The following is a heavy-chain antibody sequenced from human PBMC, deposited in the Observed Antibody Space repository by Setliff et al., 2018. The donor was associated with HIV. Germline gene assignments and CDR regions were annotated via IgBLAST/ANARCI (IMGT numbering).Heavy chain of an antibody. D-gene: IGHD6-13*01. Sequence: SETLSLTCTVAGGSTSSSSYYWSWIRQYPGKGLEWIGYIYYTGSTYYNPSLKSRVTISIDKSKSHFSLKLSSVTAADTAVYYCARGQHSSTWGALFDYWGQGTLVTVSS. J-gene: IGHJ4*02. CDR2: IYYTGST. CDR1: GGSTSSSSYY. CDR3: ARGQHSSTWGALFDY. V-gene: IGHV4-61*05.